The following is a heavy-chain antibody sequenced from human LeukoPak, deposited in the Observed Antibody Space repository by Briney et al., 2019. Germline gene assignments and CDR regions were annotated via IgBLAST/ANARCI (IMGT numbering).Heavy chain of an antibody. CDR2: MYYSGST. D-gene: IGHD3-22*01. J-gene: IGHJ4*02. V-gene: IGHV4-39*01. CDR1: GGSITGSGYY. Sequence: SETLSLTCTVSGGSITGSGYYWGWIRQPPGKGLEWIGSMYYSGSTYYNPSLKSRLTISVDTSKNQFSLKLTSVTAADTAVYYCARQYYDNTGYYYFDYWGQGTLVTVSS. CDR3: ARQYYDNTGYYYFDY.